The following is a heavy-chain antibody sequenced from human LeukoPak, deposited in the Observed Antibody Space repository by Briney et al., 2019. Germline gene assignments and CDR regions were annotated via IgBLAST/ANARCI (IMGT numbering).Heavy chain of an antibody. V-gene: IGHV3-23*01. Sequence: GGSLRLSCAASGFTFSHYGMTWVRQAPGKGLEGVSAISGSGGSTYYAGFVKGRFTISRDNSKNTLYLQMNSLRADDTAVYYCAKSHHVTAIDYWGQGTLVTVSS. J-gene: IGHJ4*02. CDR3: AKSHHVTAIDY. CDR2: ISGSGGST. D-gene: IGHD2-21*02. CDR1: GFTFSHYG.